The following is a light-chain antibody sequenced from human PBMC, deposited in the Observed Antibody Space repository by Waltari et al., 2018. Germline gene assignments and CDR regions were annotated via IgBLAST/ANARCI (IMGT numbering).Light chain of an antibody. V-gene: IGLV1-51*02. CDR2: GND. Sequence: SVLTPPPSVSAAPGQKVTISCSGSAPNIGNSYVSWYQQFPGAAPKVLIYGNDKRTTGIPDRFSGSKSGTSATLDITGLQTGDEADYYCGTWDNTLSAVFGGGTKVTVL. J-gene: IGLJ2*01. CDR3: GTWDNTLSAV. CDR1: APNIGNSY.